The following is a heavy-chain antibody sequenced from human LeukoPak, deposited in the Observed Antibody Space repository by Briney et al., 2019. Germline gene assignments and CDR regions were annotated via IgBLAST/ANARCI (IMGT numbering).Heavy chain of an antibody. CDR2: INPSGGST. V-gene: IGHV1-46*01. Sequence: ASVKVSCKASGYTFTSYYMHWVRQAPGQGLDWMGIINPSGGSTSYAQKFQGRVTMTRDMSTSTVYMELSSLRSEDTAVYYCARDQHGGGATEKNDYWGQGTLVTVSS. CDR3: ARDQHGGGATEKNDY. D-gene: IGHD1-26*01. CDR1: GYTFTSYY. J-gene: IGHJ4*02.